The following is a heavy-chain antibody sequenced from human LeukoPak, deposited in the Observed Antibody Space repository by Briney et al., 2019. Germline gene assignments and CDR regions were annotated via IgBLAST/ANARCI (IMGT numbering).Heavy chain of an antibody. CDR2: INPNSGGT. CDR3: ARGGRYYDSSGYSGSIDY. Sequence: APVKVSCKASRYTFTGYYMHWVRQAPGQGLEWMGRINPNSGGTNYAQKFQGRVTMTRDTSISTAYMELSRLRSDDTAVYYCARGGRYYDSSGYSGSIDYWGQGTLVTVSS. CDR1: RYTFTGYY. J-gene: IGHJ4*02. V-gene: IGHV1-2*06. D-gene: IGHD3-22*01.